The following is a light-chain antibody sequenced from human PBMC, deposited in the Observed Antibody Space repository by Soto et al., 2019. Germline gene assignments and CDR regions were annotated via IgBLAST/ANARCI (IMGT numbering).Light chain of an antibody. CDR1: RSNIGAGYD. CDR3: QSYDSSLSAL. J-gene: IGLJ3*02. V-gene: IGLV1-40*01. Sequence: QSVLTQPPSVSGAPGQRVPISCTGSRSNIGAGYDVHWYQQLPGTAPKLLIYGNSNRPSGVPDRFSGSKSGTSASLAITGLQAEDEADYYCQSYDSSLSALFGGGTKLTVL. CDR2: GNS.